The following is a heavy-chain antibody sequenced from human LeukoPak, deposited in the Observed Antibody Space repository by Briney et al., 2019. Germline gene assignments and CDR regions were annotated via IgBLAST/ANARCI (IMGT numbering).Heavy chain of an antibody. CDR3: ARHVGYSTSGFPPAHFDY. J-gene: IGHJ4*02. V-gene: IGHV4-59*08. D-gene: IGHD6-13*01. CDR2: IYHSGST. Sequence: KTSETLSLTCSVSGGSISSYYWSWIRQSPGKGLEWIGYIYHSGSTNYNPSLKSRVTISVDTSKNQFSLRLTSVTAADTAVYYCARHVGYSTSGFPPAHFDYWGQGALVTVSS. CDR1: GGSISSYY.